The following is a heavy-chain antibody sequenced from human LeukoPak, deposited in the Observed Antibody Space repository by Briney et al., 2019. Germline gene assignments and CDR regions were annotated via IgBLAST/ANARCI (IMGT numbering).Heavy chain of an antibody. D-gene: IGHD3-3*01. CDR3: ARDGYYDFWSGLSDAFEI. CDR2: IYTSGST. V-gene: IGHV4-61*02. J-gene: IGHJ3*02. CDR1: GGSISSGGSY. Sequence: SQTLSLTCTVSGGSISSGGSYWSWIRQPAGEGLDWIGRIYTSGSTNCNPSLKSRVTISVDTTENQVSLKLSSVTAADTAVYYCARDGYYDFWSGLSDAFEIWGQWTMVTVSS.